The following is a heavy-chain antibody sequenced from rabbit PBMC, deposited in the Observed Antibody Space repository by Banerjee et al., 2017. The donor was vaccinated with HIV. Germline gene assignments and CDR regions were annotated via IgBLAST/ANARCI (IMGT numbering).Heavy chain of an antibody. D-gene: IGHD6-1*01. CDR1: GFTLSNSNW. CDR3: ASAAYTDGYVGATYAPDL. Sequence: QEQLVESGGDLVKPEGSLTLTCTASGFTLSNSNWICWVRQAPGKGLEWIGCIYGDSSGTTYYASWAKGRFTISKTSSTTVTLQMTSLTAADTATYFCASAAYTDGYVGATYAPDLWGPGTLVTVS. J-gene: IGHJ4*01. CDR2: IYGDSSGTT. V-gene: IGHV1S45*01.